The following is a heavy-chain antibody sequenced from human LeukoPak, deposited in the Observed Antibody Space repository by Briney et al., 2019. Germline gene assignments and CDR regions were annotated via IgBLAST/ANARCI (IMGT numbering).Heavy chain of an antibody. J-gene: IGHJ5*02. CDR3: ARSKGRYYDSSGYHNWFDP. CDR1: GGSISSYY. Sequence: SETLSLTCTVSGGSISSYYWSWIRQPAGKGLEWIGRIYTSGSTNYNPSLKSRVTMSVDTSKNQFSLKLSSVTAADTAVYYCARSKGRYYDSSGYHNWFDPWGQGTLVTVSS. V-gene: IGHV4-4*07. D-gene: IGHD3-22*01. CDR2: IYTSGST.